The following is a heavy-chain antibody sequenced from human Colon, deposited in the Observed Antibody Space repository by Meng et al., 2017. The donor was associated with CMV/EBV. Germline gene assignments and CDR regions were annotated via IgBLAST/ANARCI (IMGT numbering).Heavy chain of an antibody. V-gene: IGHV3-11*01. CDR3: ARLLRSWYYFDY. Sequence: GGSLRLSCAASGFTFSDYYMSWIRQAPGKGLEWVSDISSGGSTTYHADSVKGRFTIARDNIKKSLYLQMDSLRAEDTAVYYCARLLRSWYYFDYWGQGSLVTVSS. D-gene: IGHD1-1*01. J-gene: IGHJ4*02. CDR2: ISSGGSTT. CDR1: GFTFSDYY.